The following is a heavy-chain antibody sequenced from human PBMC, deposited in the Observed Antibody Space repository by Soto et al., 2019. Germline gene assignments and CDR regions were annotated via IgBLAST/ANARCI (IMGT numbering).Heavy chain of an antibody. Sequence: EVQLLESGGGWLQPGGSLRLSCAASGFTFSSYAMSWVGQAPGKGLEWVSAISGSGGSTYYADSVKGRFTISRDNSKNTLYLQMNSLRVEDTAVYYCAKAPTKWRGGYYGMDVWGQGTTVTVSS. J-gene: IGHJ6*02. CDR1: GFTFSSYA. V-gene: IGHV3-23*01. CDR2: ISGSGGST. D-gene: IGHD3-10*01. CDR3: AKAPTKWRGGYYGMDV.